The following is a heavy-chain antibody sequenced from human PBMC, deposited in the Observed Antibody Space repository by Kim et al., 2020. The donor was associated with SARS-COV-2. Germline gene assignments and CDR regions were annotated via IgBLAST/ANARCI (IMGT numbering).Heavy chain of an antibody. V-gene: IGHV3-7*01. CDR2: IKQDGSEK. CDR3: VRIGGHVGTTGAFDI. D-gene: IGHD1-26*01. CDR1: GFTFSRYW. Sequence: GGSLRLSCAASGFTFSRYWMNWVRQAPGKGLEWVANIKQDGSEKYYVDSVKGRFTISRDNAKNSLYLQMNSLRAEDTAVYYCVRIGGHVGTTGAFDIWGQGTMVTVSS. J-gene: IGHJ3*02.